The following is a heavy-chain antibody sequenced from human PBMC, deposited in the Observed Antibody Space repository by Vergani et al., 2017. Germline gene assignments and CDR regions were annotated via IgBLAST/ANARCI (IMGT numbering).Heavy chain of an antibody. J-gene: IGHJ5*02. V-gene: IGHV1-69*01. CDR2: IIPIFGTA. Sequence: QVQLVQSGAEVKQPGSSVKVSCKASGVTFSSYAISWVRQAPGQGLEWMGGIIPIFGTANYAQKFQGRVTITVVESTCTAYMELRSRRSDDTAVYYCARDGGVPADFWGGHYWFDPWGEGTLVTVSS. D-gene: IGHD3-3*01. CDR1: GVTFSSYA. CDR3: ARDGGVPADFWGGHYWFDP.